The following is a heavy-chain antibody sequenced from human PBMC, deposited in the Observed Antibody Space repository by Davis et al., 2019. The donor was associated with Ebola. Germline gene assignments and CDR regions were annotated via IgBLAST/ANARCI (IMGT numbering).Heavy chain of an antibody. J-gene: IGHJ6*02. Sequence: PGGSLRLSCAASGFTFSTYSMDWVRQAPGKGLEWVSSIRSSSGSSDIFYRDSVKGRFTISRDNTKMSLYLQMNSLRAEDTAVYYCARHCSGGGCSWHNYYGMDVWGQGTTVTVSS. D-gene: IGHD2-15*01. CDR3: ARHCSGGGCSWHNYYGMDV. CDR2: IRSSSGSSDI. V-gene: IGHV3-21*01. CDR1: GFTFSTYS.